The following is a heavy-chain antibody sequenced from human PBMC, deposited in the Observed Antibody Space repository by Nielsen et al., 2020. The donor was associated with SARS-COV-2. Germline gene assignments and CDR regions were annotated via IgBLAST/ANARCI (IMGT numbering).Heavy chain of an antibody. CDR3: VNCRTSWLDDDLDDI. CDR2: INSRGDKR. V-gene: IGHV3-64D*08. CDR1: GFSFSIHA. Sequence: GGSLRLSCSASGFSFSIHAMHWVRQAPGKGLEFVSVINSRGDKRYYADSVEDRFTISRDNSKNTLYLEMSRLRPEDTAVYYCVNCRTSWLDDDLDDIWDQGTMVTVSA. J-gene: IGHJ3*02. D-gene: IGHD6-13*01.